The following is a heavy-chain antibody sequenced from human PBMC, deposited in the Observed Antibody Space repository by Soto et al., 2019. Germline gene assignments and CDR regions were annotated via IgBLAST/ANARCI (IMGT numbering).Heavy chain of an antibody. Sequence: QVQLVQSGAEVKKPGSSVRVSCKASGGTFSNYSINWVRQAPGQGLEWMGGIIPIFDTTRFAQKFQGRVTISADESTSTAYMQLSSLRSADTAVYYCARDVVVGVLDPTRGVACFDPWGQGTLVTVSS. CDR3: ARDVVVGVLDPTRGVACFDP. D-gene: IGHD2-15*01. J-gene: IGHJ5*02. V-gene: IGHV1-69*01. CDR1: GGTFSNYS. CDR2: IIPIFDTT.